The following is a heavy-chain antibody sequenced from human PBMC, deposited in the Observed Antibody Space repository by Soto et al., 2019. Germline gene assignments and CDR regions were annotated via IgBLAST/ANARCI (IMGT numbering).Heavy chain of an antibody. V-gene: IGHV5-51*01. CDR1: GNRIASYW. Sequence: GESLKISCKGSGNRIASYWIGWVRQMPGKGLEWMGVIYLGDSHTTYSSSFEGQVTISADKSTNTAYLQWSSLKASDTAIYYCASQEIGARAGDYWGQGTLVTVSS. D-gene: IGHD6-13*01. J-gene: IGHJ4*02. CDR3: ASQEIGARAGDY. CDR2: IYLGDSHT.